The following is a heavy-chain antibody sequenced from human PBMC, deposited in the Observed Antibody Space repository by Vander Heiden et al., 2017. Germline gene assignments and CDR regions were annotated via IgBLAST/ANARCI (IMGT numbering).Heavy chain of an antibody. D-gene: IGHD1-26*01. J-gene: IGHJ5*02. V-gene: IGHV3-9*01. Sequence: VQLVEYVRGWCRLRRSLGISWTALDCTLVYQGTHRVRQAPRKGLEWVSDITWYSGSISYADSVKGRFNISRDNAKNSLYLQMKRLRAEDTAFYYCAKDKLERLLTPWFDPSGQGTLVTVSS. CDR1: DCTLVYQG. CDR3: AKDKLERLLTPWFDP. CDR2: ITWYSGSI.